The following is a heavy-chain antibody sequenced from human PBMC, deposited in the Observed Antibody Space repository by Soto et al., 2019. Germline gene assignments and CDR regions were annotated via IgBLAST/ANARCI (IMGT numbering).Heavy chain of an antibody. Sequence: ASVKVSCKASGYTFTSYYMHWVRQAPGQGLEWMGIINPSGGSTNYAQQFQGRVTMTRDTSTSTVYKEQSSLRSEDTAVYYCARDLEYYGSGSYSPSFDPWGQGTLVTVSS. CDR2: INPSGGST. D-gene: IGHD3-10*01. CDR3: ARDLEYYGSGSYSPSFDP. CDR1: GYTFTSYY. V-gene: IGHV1-46*01. J-gene: IGHJ5*02.